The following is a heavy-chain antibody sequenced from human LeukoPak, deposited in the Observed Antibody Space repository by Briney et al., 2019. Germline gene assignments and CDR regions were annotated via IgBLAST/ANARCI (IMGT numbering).Heavy chain of an antibody. J-gene: IGHJ4*02. CDR2: ISYDGSNK. D-gene: IGHD3-10*01. CDR1: GFTFSSYA. Sequence: GGSLRLSCAASGFTFSSYAMHWVRQAPGKGLEWVAVISYDGSNKYYADSVKGRFTISRDNSKNTLYLQMNSLRAEDTAVYYCARYGSGRSFFDYWGQGTLVSVSS. V-gene: IGHV3-30-3*01. CDR3: ARYGSGRSFFDY.